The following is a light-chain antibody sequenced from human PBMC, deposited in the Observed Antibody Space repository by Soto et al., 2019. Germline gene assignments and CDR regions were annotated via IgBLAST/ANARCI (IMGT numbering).Light chain of an antibody. CDR1: HDIGND. CDR2: SAS. CDR3: LNDYSYPLT. V-gene: IGKV1-6*01. Sequence: AIQMTQSPSSLSASVGDRVTITCRASHDIGNDLAWYQQKPGNAPQLLIYSASSLQSGVPSRFSGSGSGTDVTLTISSLQPEDFATYSCLNDYSYPLTFGGGTTVEIK. J-gene: IGKJ4*01.